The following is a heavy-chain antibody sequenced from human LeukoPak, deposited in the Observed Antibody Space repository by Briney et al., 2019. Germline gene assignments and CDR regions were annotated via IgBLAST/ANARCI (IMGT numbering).Heavy chain of an antibody. CDR1: GGTFSSYA. Sequence: VASVKVSCKASGGTFSSYAISWVRQAPGQGLGWMGRIIPIFGTANYAQKFQGRVTITTDESTSTAYMELSSLRSEDTAVYYCARAPGYSGYADFDYWGQGTLVTVSS. CDR3: ARAPGYSGYADFDY. V-gene: IGHV1-69*05. CDR2: IIPIFGTA. J-gene: IGHJ4*02. D-gene: IGHD5-12*01.